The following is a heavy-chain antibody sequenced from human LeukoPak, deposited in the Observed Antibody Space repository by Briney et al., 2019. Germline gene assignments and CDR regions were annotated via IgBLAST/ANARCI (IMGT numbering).Heavy chain of an antibody. V-gene: IGHV4-39*07. CDR2: FYSGGSA. D-gene: IGHD1-7*01. Sequence: PSETLSLTCIVPGGSISSSNYYWAWIRQPPGKGLEWIGTFYSGGSAYYNPSLASRVSISKDTSDNQFSLRLYSVTAADTAVYYCARKQGGTMYDVWGQGTQVTVSS. CDR1: GGSISSSNYY. J-gene: IGHJ4*02. CDR3: ARKQGGTMYDV.